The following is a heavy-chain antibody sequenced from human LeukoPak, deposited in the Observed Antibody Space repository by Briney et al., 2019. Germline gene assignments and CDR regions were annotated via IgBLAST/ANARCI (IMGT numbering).Heavy chain of an antibody. Sequence: GGSLRLSCAASGFTFSCYAMHWVRQAPGKGLEWVAVISYDGSNKYYADSVKGRFTISRDNSKNTLYLQMNSLRAEDTAVYYCARAEGVGAADYWGQGTLVTVSS. CDR2: ISYDGSNK. D-gene: IGHD1-26*01. V-gene: IGHV3-30-3*01. CDR3: ARAEGVGAADY. CDR1: GFTFSCYA. J-gene: IGHJ4*02.